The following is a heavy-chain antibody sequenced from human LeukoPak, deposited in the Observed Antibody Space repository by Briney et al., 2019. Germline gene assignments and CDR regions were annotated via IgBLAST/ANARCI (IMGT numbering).Heavy chain of an antibody. CDR3: ARLWFGEPTGLNYYYGMDV. D-gene: IGHD3-10*01. CDR1: GYSFTSYW. CDR2: IYPGDSDT. Sequence: GESLKISCKGSGYSFTSYWIGWVRQMPGKGLEWMGIIYPGDSDTRYSPSFQGQVTISADKSISTAYLQWSSLKASDTATYYCARLWFGEPTGLNYYYGMDVWGQGTTVTVSS. V-gene: IGHV5-51*01. J-gene: IGHJ6*02.